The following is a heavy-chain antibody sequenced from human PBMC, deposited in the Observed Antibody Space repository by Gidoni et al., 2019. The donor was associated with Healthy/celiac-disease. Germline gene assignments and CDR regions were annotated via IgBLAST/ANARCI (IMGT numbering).Heavy chain of an antibody. CDR1: GFTFSSYA. J-gene: IGHJ6*02. D-gene: IGHD3-22*01. V-gene: IGHV3-23*01. Sequence: EVQLLESGGGLVQPGGSLRLSCAASGFTFSSYAMSWVRQAPGKGLEWVSAISGSGGSTYYADSVKGRFTISRVNSKNTLYLQMNSLRAEDTAVYYCAKDKVNYYYYYGMDVWGQGTTVTVSS. CDR3: AKDKVNYYYYYGMDV. CDR2: ISGSGGST.